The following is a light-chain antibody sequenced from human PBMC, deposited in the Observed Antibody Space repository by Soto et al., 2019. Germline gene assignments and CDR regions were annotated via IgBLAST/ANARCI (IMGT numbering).Light chain of an antibody. Sequence: DIQMTQSPSSLSASVEDRVIITCRASQSISNHLNWYQQKPGKAPKLLIFAASSLQSGVPSRFRGRRSWPDFTPTISRLQPEDFATYYCQQSYSSPPTFGQGTKVEIK. V-gene: IGKV1-39*01. CDR2: AAS. J-gene: IGKJ1*01. CDR1: QSISNH. CDR3: QQSYSSPPT.